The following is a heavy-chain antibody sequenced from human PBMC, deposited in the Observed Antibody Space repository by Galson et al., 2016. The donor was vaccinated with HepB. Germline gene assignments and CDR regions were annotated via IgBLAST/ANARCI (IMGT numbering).Heavy chain of an antibody. CDR1: GFTFSSYA. V-gene: IGHV3-23*01. CDR3: GKGKFPNSSGYYLFSD. J-gene: IGHJ4*02. Sequence: LRLSCAASGFTFSSYAMTWVRQAPGKGLEWVSGISSSPYTTTYYAESVKGRFTISRDNSMNTLFLQMNSLRAEDTAVYYCGKGKFPNSSGYYLFSDWGQGTLVTVSS. D-gene: IGHD6-19*01. CDR2: ISSSPYTTT.